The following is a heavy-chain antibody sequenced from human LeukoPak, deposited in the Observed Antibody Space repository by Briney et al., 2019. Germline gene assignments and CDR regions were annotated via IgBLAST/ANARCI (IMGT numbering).Heavy chain of an antibody. V-gene: IGHV1-2*04. CDR3: ARILTGTTYYMDV. CDR2: INPNSGGT. CDR1: GYTFTGYY. D-gene: IGHD1-7*01. Sequence: ASVKVSCKASGYTFTGYYMHWVRQAPGQGLEWMGWINPNSGGTNYAQKFQGWVTMTRDTSISTAYMELSRLRSDDTAVYYCARILTGTTYYMDVWGKGTTVTVSS. J-gene: IGHJ6*03.